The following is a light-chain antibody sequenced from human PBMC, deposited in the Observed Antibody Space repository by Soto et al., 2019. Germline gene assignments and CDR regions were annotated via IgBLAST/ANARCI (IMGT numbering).Light chain of an antibody. CDR3: QQYNNWPFS. CDR1: QSVIGWQ. CDR2: DAS. V-gene: IGKV3D-15*01. Sequence: EIVLTQSPGTLSLSPGERATLSCRASQSVIGWQLAWYQHKPGQAPRLLIHDASSRATGIPARFSGTGSETDFTLTISGLQSEDSAVYFCQQYNNWPFSFGQGTRLE. J-gene: IGKJ5*01.